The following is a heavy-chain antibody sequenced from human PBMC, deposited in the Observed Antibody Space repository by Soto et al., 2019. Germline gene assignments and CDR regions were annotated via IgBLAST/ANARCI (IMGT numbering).Heavy chain of an antibody. CDR1: GYTFTSYG. CDR3: ARGRYGDY. D-gene: IGHD1-1*01. J-gene: IGHJ4*02. CDR2: ISAHNGNT. V-gene: IGHV1-18*01. Sequence: QAYLVQSGAEVKKPGASVKVSCKGSGYTFTSYGITWVRQAPGHGLAWMGWISAHNGNTNYAQKLQGRVTVTRDTSTSTAYLELRSLRSDDTAVYYCARGRYGDYWGQGALVTVSS.